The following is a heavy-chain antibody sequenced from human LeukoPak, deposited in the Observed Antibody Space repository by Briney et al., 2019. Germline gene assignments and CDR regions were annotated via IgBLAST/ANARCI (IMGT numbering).Heavy chain of an antibody. Sequence: KSSETLSLTCAVYGGSFSGYYWSWIRQPPGKGLEWIGEINHSGSTNYNPSLKSRVTISVDTSKNQFSLKLRSVTAADTAMYYCARSKRSGYYPFDYWGQGTLVTVSS. V-gene: IGHV4-34*01. CDR3: ARSKRSGYYPFDY. CDR2: INHSGST. J-gene: IGHJ4*02. CDR1: GGSFSGYY. D-gene: IGHD3-22*01.